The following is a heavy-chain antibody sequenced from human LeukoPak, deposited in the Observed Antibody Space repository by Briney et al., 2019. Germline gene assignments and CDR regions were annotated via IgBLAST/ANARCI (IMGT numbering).Heavy chain of an antibody. V-gene: IGHV3-11*04. CDR1: GFTFSDYY. Sequence: GXSLRXSCAASGFTFSDYYMSWIRQAPGKGLEWVSYISSSGSTIYYADSVKGRFTISRDNAKNSLYLQMNSLRAEDTAVYYCAXXPGAVARWFXPWGQGTLVTVSS. CDR3: AXXPGAVARWFXP. J-gene: IGHJ5*02. CDR2: ISSSGSTI. D-gene: IGHD6-19*01.